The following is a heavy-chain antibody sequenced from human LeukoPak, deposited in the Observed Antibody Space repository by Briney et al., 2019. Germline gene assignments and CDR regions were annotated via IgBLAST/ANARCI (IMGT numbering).Heavy chain of an antibody. CDR1: GFTFSSYS. V-gene: IGHV3-21*01. CDR3: ARPRMGYSGYDYAFDY. Sequence: PGGSLRLSCAASGFTFSSYSMNWVRQAPGKGLEWVSSISSSSSYIYYADSVKGRFTISRDNAKNSLYLQMNSLRAEDTAVYYCARPRMGYSGYDYAFDYWGQGTLVTVSS. J-gene: IGHJ4*02. CDR2: ISSSSSYI. D-gene: IGHD5-12*01.